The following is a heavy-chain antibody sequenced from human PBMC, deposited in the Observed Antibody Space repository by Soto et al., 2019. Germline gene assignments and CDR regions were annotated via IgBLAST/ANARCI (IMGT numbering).Heavy chain of an antibody. CDR3: ARGECVGGTCYSLAGSFYYYMDV. J-gene: IGHJ6*03. D-gene: IGHD2-15*01. CDR2: INSDGSVS. CDR1: GFTFGNYW. V-gene: IGHV3-74*01. Sequence: EVQLVESGGGLVQPGGSLRLSCAASGFTFGNYWMYWVRQAPGKGLVWVSRINSDGSVSSYADSVKGRLTISRDNVKNTLYLKMDSLRGEDTAVYYCARGECVGGTCYSLAGSFYYYMDVWGKGTTVTVFS.